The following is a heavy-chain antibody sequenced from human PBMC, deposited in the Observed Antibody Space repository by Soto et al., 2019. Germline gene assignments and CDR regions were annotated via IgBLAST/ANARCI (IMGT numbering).Heavy chain of an antibody. J-gene: IGHJ6*03. CDR3: AKSAAAAGTLSPYDYDYMEV. CDR1: GFTFSSYA. Sequence: EVQLLESGGGLVQPGGSLRLSCAASGFTFSSYAMSWVRQAPGKGLEWVSAISGSGGSTYYSDSVKGRFTISRDNSKITPYLQMNSLRAEDTAVYYCAKSAAAAGTLSPYDYDYMEVWGKGTTVTFSS. V-gene: IGHV3-23*01. D-gene: IGHD6-13*01. CDR2: ISGSGGST.